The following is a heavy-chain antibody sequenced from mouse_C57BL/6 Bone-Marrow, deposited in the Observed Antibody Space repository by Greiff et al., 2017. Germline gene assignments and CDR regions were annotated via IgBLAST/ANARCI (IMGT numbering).Heavy chain of an antibody. CDR3: ARSYCYGGSYWYCDV. V-gene: IGHV1-64*01. Sequence: QVQLQQPGAELVKPGASVKLSCKASGYTFTSYWMHWVKQRPGQGLEWIGMIHPNSGSTNYNAKFKSKATLTADKSSSTAYMQLSSLTSEDSAVYYCARSYCYGGSYWYCDVWGTGTTVTVSS. J-gene: IGHJ1*03. CDR2: IHPNSGST. D-gene: IGHD1-1*01. CDR1: GYTFTSYW.